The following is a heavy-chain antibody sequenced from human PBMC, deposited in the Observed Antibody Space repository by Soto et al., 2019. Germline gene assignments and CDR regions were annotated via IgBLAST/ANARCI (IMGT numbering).Heavy chain of an antibody. CDR2: IYYSGST. CDR1: GGSISSYY. D-gene: IGHD6-19*01. J-gene: IGHJ5*02. V-gene: IGHV4-59*01. Sequence: SETLSLTCTVSGGSISSYYWSWIRQPPGKGLEWIGYIYYSGSTNYNPSLKSRVTISVDTSKNQFSLKLSSVTAADTAVYYCERAVHSSGWYNWFEPWGQGTLVTVSS. CDR3: ERAVHSSGWYNWFEP.